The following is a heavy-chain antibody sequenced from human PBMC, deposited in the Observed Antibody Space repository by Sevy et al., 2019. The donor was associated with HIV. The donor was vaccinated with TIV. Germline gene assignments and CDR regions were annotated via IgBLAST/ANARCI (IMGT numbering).Heavy chain of an antibody. CDR2: IRSKASGGTT. CDR1: GFNFGDYP. V-gene: IGHV3-49*03. Sequence: GGSLRLSCRASGFNFGDYPMSWFRQAPGKGLAWVGFIRSKASGGTTQYAASVKGRFTISRDDSERIAYLQMNSLKIEDTAVYYCSKGGSGTGWFDPWGQGTLVTVSS. D-gene: IGHD3-10*01. J-gene: IGHJ5*02. CDR3: SKGGSGTGWFDP.